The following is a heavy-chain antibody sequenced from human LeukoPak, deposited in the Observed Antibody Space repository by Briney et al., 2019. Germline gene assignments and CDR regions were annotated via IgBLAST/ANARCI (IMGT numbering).Heavy chain of an antibody. J-gene: IGHJ5*02. CDR2: MNPNSGNT. Sequence: ASVKVSCKASGYTFTSYDINWVRQATGQGLEWMGWMNPNSGNTGYAQKLQGRVTMTTDTSTSTAYMELRSLRSDDTAVYYCARGGDVLRFLEWSPNWFDPWGQGTLVTVSS. CDR1: GYTFTSYD. D-gene: IGHD3-3*01. V-gene: IGHV1-8*01. CDR3: ARGGDVLRFLEWSPNWFDP.